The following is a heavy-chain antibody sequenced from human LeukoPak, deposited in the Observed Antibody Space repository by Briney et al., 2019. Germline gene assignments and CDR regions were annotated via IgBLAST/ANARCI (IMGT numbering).Heavy chain of an antibody. J-gene: IGHJ1*01. CDR3: AIQGDMVRDPEYFQH. Sequence: GESLKISXKGSGYRFTSYWIGWVRQMPGKGLEWMGIIYPGDSDTRYSPSFQGQVTISVDKSITTAYLQWSSLKASDTAMYYCAIQGDMVRDPEYFQHWGQGTLVTVSS. CDR2: IYPGDSDT. V-gene: IGHV5-51*01. CDR1: GYRFTSYW. D-gene: IGHD3-10*01.